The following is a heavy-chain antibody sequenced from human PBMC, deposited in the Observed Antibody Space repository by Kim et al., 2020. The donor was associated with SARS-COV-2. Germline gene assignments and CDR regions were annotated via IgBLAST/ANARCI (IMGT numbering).Heavy chain of an antibody. CDR3: TPIGGPYIPFH. V-gene: IGHV3-49*04. D-gene: IGHD3-16*01. J-gene: IGHJ4*02. CDR1: GFTFGDYA. CDR2: IRREACGGTT. Sequence: GGSLRLSCTASGFTFGDYAMRWVRQAPGKGLEWIGLIRREACGGTTEYAATVRGRITISSDDTNIIAFLQMNSLKTEDTSVYCSTPIGGPYIPFHWGQGTLVTVSS.